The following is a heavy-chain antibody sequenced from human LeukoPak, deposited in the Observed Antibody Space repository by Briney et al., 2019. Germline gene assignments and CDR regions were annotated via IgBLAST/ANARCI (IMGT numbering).Heavy chain of an antibody. J-gene: IGHJ4*02. D-gene: IGHD4-17*01. Sequence: PGGSLRLSCAASGFTFSSYGMSWVRQAPGKGLEWVSAISGSGGSTYYADSVKGRFTISRDNSKNTLYLQMNSLRAEDTAVYYCAKEEVYGDFGAQDDYWGQGTLVTVSS. CDR3: AKEEVYGDFGAQDDY. CDR1: GFTFSSYG. V-gene: IGHV3-23*01. CDR2: ISGSGGST.